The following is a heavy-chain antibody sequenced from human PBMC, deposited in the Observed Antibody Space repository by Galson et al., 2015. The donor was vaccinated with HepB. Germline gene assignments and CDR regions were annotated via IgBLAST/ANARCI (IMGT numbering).Heavy chain of an antibody. CDR2: ISSSSSYI. Sequence: SLRLSCAASGFTFSSYSMNWVRQAPGKGLEWVSSISSSSSYIYYADSVKGRFTISRDNAKNSLYLQMNSLRAEDTAVYYCASLLVWFGGYCYGMDVWGQGTTVTVSS. CDR1: GFTFSSYS. J-gene: IGHJ6*02. D-gene: IGHD2/OR15-2a*01. V-gene: IGHV3-21*01. CDR3: ASLLVWFGGYCYGMDV.